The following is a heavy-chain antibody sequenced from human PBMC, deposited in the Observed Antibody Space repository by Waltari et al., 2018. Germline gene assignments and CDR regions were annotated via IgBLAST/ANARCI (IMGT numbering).Heavy chain of an antibody. J-gene: IGHJ4*02. CDR3: ARGALYCSGGSCSKPIDY. D-gene: IGHD2-15*01. CDR1: GGSISSSNW. V-gene: IGHV4-4*02. CDR2: IYHSGST. Sequence: QVQLQESGPGLVKPSGTLFLTCAVSGGSISSSNWWSWVRQPPGKGLEWIGEIYHSGSTNYNPSLKSRVTISVDKSKNQFSLKLSSVTAADTAVYYCARGALYCSGGSCSKPIDYWGQGTLVTVSS.